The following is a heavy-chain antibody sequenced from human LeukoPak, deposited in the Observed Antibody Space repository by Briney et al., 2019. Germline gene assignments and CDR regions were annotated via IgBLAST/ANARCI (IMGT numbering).Heavy chain of an antibody. Sequence: PSETLSLTCTVCRGSISSYHLSWIRQPPGKGLEWIGYIYYSGSTNYNPSLKSRVTIPIDTSKNQFSLKLSSVTAADTAVYYCARVGDYSLDYWGQGTLVTVSS. V-gene: IGHV4-59*12. CDR3: ARVGDYSLDY. CDR1: RGSISSYH. D-gene: IGHD4-11*01. CDR2: IYYSGST. J-gene: IGHJ4*02.